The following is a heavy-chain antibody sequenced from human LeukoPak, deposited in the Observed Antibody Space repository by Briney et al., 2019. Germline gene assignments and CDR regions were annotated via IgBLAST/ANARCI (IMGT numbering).Heavy chain of an antibody. D-gene: IGHD5-12*01. V-gene: IGHV4-61*01. CDR3: ARGSGSGYGDAFDI. CDR2: IYYSGST. J-gene: IGHJ3*02. CDR1: GGSISSSSYY. Sequence: SETLSLTCTVSGGSISSSSYYWSWIRQPPGKGLEWIGYIYYSGSTNYNPSLKSRVTISVDTSKNQFSLKLSSVTAADTAVYYCARGSGSGYGDAFDIWGQGTMVTVSS.